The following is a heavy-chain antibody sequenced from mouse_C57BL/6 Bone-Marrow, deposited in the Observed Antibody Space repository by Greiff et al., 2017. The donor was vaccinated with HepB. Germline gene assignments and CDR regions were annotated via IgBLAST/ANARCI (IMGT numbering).Heavy chain of an antibody. J-gene: IGHJ2*01. Sequence: VQLQQSGPGLVQPSQSLSITCTVSGFSLTSYGVHWVRQSPGKGLEWLGVIWSGGSTDYNADFISRLSISKDNSKSQVFFKMNSLQADDTAIYYCARERGYGNFYYFDYWGQGTTLTVSS. D-gene: IGHD2-1*01. CDR2: IWSGGST. CDR3: ARERGYGNFYYFDY. CDR1: GFSLTSYG. V-gene: IGHV2-2*01.